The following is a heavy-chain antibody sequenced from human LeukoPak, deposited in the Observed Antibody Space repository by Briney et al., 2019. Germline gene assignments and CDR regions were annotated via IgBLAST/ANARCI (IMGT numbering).Heavy chain of an antibody. J-gene: IGHJ4*02. V-gene: IGHV4-30-4*01. CDR2: IYYSGST. D-gene: IGHD2-21*01. Sequence: PSETLSLTCTVSGGSIRSADYYWSWIRQPPGKDLEWIGYIYYSGSTYYNPSLKSRVTISVDTSKNQFSLKLSSVTAADTAVYSCTRLFRVIRAFDYWGQGTLVTVSS. CDR3: TRLFRVIRAFDY. CDR1: GGSIRSADYY.